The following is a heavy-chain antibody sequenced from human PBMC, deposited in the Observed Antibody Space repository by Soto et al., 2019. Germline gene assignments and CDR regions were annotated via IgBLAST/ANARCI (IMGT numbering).Heavy chain of an antibody. CDR2: MNPNSGNT. V-gene: IGHV1-8*01. Sequence: QVQLVQSGAEVKKPGASVKVSCKASGYTFTSYDINWVRQATGQGLEWMGWMNPNSGNTGYAQKFQGRVTMTRNTSISTAYMALSSLRSDDTAVYYCARAITIFAVVDPGGQGTLVTVSS. D-gene: IGHD3-3*01. CDR3: ARAITIFAVVDP. CDR1: GYTFTSYD. J-gene: IGHJ5*02.